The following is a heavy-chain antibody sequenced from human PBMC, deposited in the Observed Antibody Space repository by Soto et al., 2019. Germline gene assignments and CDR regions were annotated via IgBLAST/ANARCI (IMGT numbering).Heavy chain of an antibody. D-gene: IGHD2-2*02. J-gene: IGHJ4*02. V-gene: IGHV3-30*03. CDR1: GIAFNTHA. CDR3: ARGPRYCSGTSCYTIDY. CDR2: ISYGGANK. Sequence: GGSLRLSCTASGIAFNTHAMHWVRHAPGKGLEWVAVISYGGANKYYADSVRGRFTISRDNSENTLFLQMSSLRPEDTAVYYCARGPRYCSGTSCYTIDYWGQGTLVTVSS.